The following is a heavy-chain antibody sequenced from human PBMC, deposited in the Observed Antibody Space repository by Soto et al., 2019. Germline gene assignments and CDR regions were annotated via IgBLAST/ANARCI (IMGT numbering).Heavy chain of an antibody. D-gene: IGHD3-3*01. CDR3: ARDQTYYDFWSGPYYMDV. CDR2: TNSDGSST. Sequence: GGSLRLSCAASGFTFSSYWMHWVHQAPGKGLVWVSRTNSDGSSTSYADSVKGRFTISRDNAKNTLYLQMNSLRAEDTAVYYCARDQTYYDFWSGPYYMDVWGKGTTVTVSS. CDR1: GFTFSSYW. J-gene: IGHJ6*03. V-gene: IGHV3-74*01.